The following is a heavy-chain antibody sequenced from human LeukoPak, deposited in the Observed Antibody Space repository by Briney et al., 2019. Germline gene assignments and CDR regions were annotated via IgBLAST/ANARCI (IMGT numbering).Heavy chain of an antibody. D-gene: IGHD6-19*01. CDR3: ARTGYTSGWYVGSFDY. CDR2: IYPGDSDT. J-gene: IGHJ4*02. V-gene: IGHV5-51*01. Sequence: PGESLKISCEGSGYSFTTFWVGWVRQPPGKAPEWLGIIYPGDSDTKYSPSFEGQVTISADQSRRTTYLQWSSLKASDTAMYYCARTGYTSGWYVGSFDYWGQGTLVTVSS. CDR1: GYSFTTFW.